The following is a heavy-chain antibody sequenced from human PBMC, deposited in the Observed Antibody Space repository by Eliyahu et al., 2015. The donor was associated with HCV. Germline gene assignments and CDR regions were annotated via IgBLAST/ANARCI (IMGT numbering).Heavy chain of an antibody. D-gene: IGHD1-26*01. Sequence: RLSCAASGFTFSDYHMTWIRQAPGKGLEWVSYITISGSTIYYADSVKGRFTISRDNAKNSLYLQMNSLRAEDTAVYYCARCLIVGATPRDWGQGTLVTVSS. CDR2: ITISGSTI. CDR1: GFTFSDYH. J-gene: IGHJ4*02. V-gene: IGHV3-11*01. CDR3: ARCLIVGATPRD.